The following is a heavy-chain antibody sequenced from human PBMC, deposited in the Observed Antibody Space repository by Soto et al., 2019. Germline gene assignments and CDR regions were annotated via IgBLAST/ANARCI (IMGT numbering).Heavy chain of an antibody. V-gene: IGHV3-23*01. D-gene: IGHD1-26*01. CDR2: IFGSGRTT. CDR1: GFDFSSDV. Sequence: PRGSLRLSGAASGFDFSSDVMNWVRQAPGKGLEWVASIFGSGRTTYYADSVKGRFNISRDNSKNTLYLQLNSLRVEDTALYYCAKSQSGSFFAAFDLWGQGTMVTVSS. CDR3: AKSQSGSFFAAFDL. J-gene: IGHJ3*01.